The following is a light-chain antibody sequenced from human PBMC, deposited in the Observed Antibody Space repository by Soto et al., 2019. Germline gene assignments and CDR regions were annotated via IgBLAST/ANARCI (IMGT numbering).Light chain of an antibody. Sequence: DIQMTQSPSSLSASVGDRVTITCRASQSISIYLNWYQQTPGKAPKLLIYGASTLQSGVPSRVSGSGSGTDFTLTISSLQPEDFATYYYQQTSSPPWTFGQGTKVEIK. CDR3: QQTSSPPWT. J-gene: IGKJ1*01. CDR2: GAS. V-gene: IGKV1-39*01. CDR1: QSISIY.